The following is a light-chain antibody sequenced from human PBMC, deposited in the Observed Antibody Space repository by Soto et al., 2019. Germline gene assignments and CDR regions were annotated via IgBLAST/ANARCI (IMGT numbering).Light chain of an antibody. CDR1: QSVSNF. CDR3: QQRSNWPEIT. V-gene: IGKV3-11*01. CDR2: FAS. J-gene: IGKJ4*01. Sequence: EIVLTQSPATLSLSPGERATLSCRASQSVSNFLAWYQQKPGQAPRLLIYFASDRATGIPARFSGSGSGTDFTLTISSLEPEDFGVYYCQQRSNWPEITFGGGTKVDIK.